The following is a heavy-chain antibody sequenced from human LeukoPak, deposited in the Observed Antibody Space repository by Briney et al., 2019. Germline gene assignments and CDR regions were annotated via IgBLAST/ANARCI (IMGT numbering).Heavy chain of an antibody. D-gene: IGHD6-19*01. CDR2: ISGGTT. CDR3: SRGSGWLSVY. CDR1: GFTFGDYP. J-gene: IGHJ4*02. V-gene: IGHV3-49*03. Sequence: PGGSLRLSCTASGFTFGDYPMSWFRQAPGKGLEWIGFISGGTTEYAASVKGRFTISRDDSTSIAYLQTNSLTTEDTAVYYCSRGSGWLSVYWGQGTLVTVSS.